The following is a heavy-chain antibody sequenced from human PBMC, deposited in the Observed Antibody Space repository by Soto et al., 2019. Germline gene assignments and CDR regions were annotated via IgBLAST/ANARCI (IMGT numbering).Heavy chain of an antibody. CDR1: GYTFTSYA. CDR2: INAGNGNT. CDR3: AREDFTIFGVVPSHFDY. V-gene: IGHV1-3*01. D-gene: IGHD3-3*01. J-gene: IGHJ4*02. Sequence: GASVKVSCKASGYTFTSYAMHWVRQAPGQRLEWMRWINAGNGNTKYSQKFQGRVTITRDTSASTAYMELSSLRSEDTAVYYCAREDFTIFGVVPSHFDYWGQGTLVTVSS.